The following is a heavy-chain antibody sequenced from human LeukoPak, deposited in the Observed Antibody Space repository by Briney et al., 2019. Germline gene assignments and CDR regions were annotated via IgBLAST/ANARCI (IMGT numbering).Heavy chain of an antibody. J-gene: IGHJ4*02. CDR2: IYYSGST. V-gene: IGHV4-39*01. CDR3: ARNEGATPFDY. D-gene: IGHD1-26*01. CDR1: GGSISSSSYY. Sequence: KSSETLSLTCTVSGGSISSSSYYWGWIRQPPGKGLEWIGSIYYSGSTYYNPSLKSRVTISVDTSKNQFSLKLSSVTAADTAVYYCARNEGATPFDYWGQGTLVTVSS.